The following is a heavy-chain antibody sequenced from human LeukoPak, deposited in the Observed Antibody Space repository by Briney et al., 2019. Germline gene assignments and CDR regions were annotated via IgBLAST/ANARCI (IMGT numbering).Heavy chain of an antibody. J-gene: IGHJ4*02. Sequence: PAGGSLRLSCAASGFTFSNAWMSWVRQAPGKGLEWVANIKQDGSEKYYVDSVKGRFTISRDNAKNSLYLQMNSLRAEDTAVYYCVRVLASCYYYWGQGTLVTVSS. D-gene: IGHD2-2*01. V-gene: IGHV3-7*04. CDR1: GFTFSNAW. CDR3: VRVLASCYYY. CDR2: IKQDGSEK.